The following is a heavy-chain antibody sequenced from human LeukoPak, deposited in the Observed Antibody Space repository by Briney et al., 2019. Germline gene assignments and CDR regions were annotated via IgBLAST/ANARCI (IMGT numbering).Heavy chain of an antibody. Sequence: ASVKVSCKASGYTFTSYGISWVRQAPGQGPEWMGWISAYNGNTNYAQKLQGRVTMTTDTSTSTAYMELRSLRPDDTAVYYCARAADYGDSPDYWGQGTLVTVSS. CDR3: ARAADYGDSPDY. D-gene: IGHD4-17*01. CDR1: GYTFTSYG. J-gene: IGHJ4*02. V-gene: IGHV1-18*01. CDR2: ISAYNGNT.